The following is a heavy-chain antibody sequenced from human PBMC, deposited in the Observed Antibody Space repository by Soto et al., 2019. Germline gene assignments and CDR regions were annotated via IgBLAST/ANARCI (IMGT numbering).Heavy chain of an antibody. CDR1: GFTFSSYA. Sequence: EVQLLESGGGLVQPGGSLRLSCAASGFTFSSYAMSWVRQAPGKGLEWVSAISGSGGSTYYADSVKGRFTISRDNSKNTLYLQMNSLRAEDTAVYYCARIGTPSSWYLGYYYGMDVWGQGTTVTVSS. J-gene: IGHJ6*02. V-gene: IGHV3-23*01. CDR2: ISGSGGST. CDR3: ARIGTPSSWYLGYYYGMDV. D-gene: IGHD6-13*01.